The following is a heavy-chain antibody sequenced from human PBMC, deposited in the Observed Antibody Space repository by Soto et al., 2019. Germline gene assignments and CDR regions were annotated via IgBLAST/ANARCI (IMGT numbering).Heavy chain of an antibody. CDR1: GYTFTSYG. J-gene: IGHJ6*02. CDR3: ARDLPYDFLSGYYPASISGSMDV. D-gene: IGHD3-3*01. Sequence: QVQLVQSGAEVKKPGASVKVSCKASGYTFTSYGISWVRQAPGQGLEWMGWISAYNGNTNYAQKLQGRVTMTTDTSTSTAYMELRSLRSSDTAVYYCARDLPYDFLSGYYPASISGSMDVWGQGTTVPVSS. CDR2: ISAYNGNT. V-gene: IGHV1-18*01.